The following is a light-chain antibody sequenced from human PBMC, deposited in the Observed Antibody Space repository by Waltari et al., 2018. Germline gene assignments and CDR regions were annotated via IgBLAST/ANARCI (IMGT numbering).Light chain of an antibody. CDR2: KAS. CDR3: QQYSTYYD. Sequence: DIQMTQSPSTLSASVGDKVTVTCRASQSIDNWFAWYQQKPGKAPKLLIHKASILKSGVPLRFSGSGSGTEFTLTISSLQPDDFATYYCQQYSTYYDFGQGTKLEMK. CDR1: QSIDNW. J-gene: IGKJ2*01. V-gene: IGKV1-5*03.